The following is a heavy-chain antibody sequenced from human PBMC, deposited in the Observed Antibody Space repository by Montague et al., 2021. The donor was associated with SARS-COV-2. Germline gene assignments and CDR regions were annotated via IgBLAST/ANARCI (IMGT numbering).Heavy chain of an antibody. CDR3: ASTYGGNLGYYYYMDV. CDR2: IYYSGST. CDR1: GGSVSSGSCY. Sequence: TLSLTCSVPGGSVSSGSCYWSWIRQHPGKGLEWIGYIYYSGSTYYNPSLKSRVTISVDTSKNQFSLKLSSVTAADTAVYYCASTYGGNLGYYYYMDVWGKGTTVTVSS. V-gene: IGHV4-31*03. D-gene: IGHD4-23*01. J-gene: IGHJ6*03.